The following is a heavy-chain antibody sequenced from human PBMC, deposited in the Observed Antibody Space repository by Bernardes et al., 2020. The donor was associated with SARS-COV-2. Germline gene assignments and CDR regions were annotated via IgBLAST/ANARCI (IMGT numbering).Heavy chain of an antibody. CDR2: IHYSGST. V-gene: IGHV4-30-4*01. J-gene: IGHJ5*02. CDR3: ARKSDYTQADP. Sequence: SESLSLTCAVSGGSISSGDFYWNWIRQPPGKGLEWIGYIHYSGSTHYNPSLKSRVTFSLDMSKNQFSLILRPVTAADTAVYYCARKSDYTQADPWGQGALVTVSS. D-gene: IGHD4-4*01. CDR1: GGSISSGDFY.